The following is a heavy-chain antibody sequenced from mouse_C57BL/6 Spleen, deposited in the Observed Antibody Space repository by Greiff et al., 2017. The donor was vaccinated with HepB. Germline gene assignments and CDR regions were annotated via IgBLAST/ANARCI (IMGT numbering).Heavy chain of an antibody. J-gene: IGHJ3*01. CDR1: GYTFTSYW. CDR3: ARGIDSPSFAR. V-gene: IGHV1-69*01. D-gene: IGHD2-13*01. Sequence: VQLQQPGAELVMPGASVKLSCKTSGYTFTSYWMHWVKQRPGQGLEWIGEIDPSDSDTNYNHKFKGKSTLTVDKSSSTAYMQLSSLTSEDSAVYYCARGIDSPSFARWCDGTLVIV. CDR2: IDPSDSDT.